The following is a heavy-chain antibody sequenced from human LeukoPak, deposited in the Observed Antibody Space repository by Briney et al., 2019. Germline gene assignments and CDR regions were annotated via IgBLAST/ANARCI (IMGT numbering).Heavy chain of an antibody. CDR2: INHSGST. Sequence: SETLSLTCAVYGGSFSGYYWSWIRQPPGKGLEWIGEINHSGSTNYNPSLKSRVTISVNTSKNQFSLKLSSVTAADTAVYYCARVTTPFDYWGQGTLVTVSS. CDR3: ARVTTPFDY. CDR1: GGSFSGYY. J-gene: IGHJ4*02. D-gene: IGHD4-11*01. V-gene: IGHV4-34*01.